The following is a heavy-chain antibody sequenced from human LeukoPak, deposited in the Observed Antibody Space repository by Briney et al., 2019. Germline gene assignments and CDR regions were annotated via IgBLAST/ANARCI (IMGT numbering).Heavy chain of an antibody. J-gene: IGHJ4*02. V-gene: IGHV5-51*01. CDR2: IYPGDSDA. CDR1: GYSFTSYR. D-gene: IGHD1-26*01. CDR3: ARSRSGSYYGYFDY. Sequence: GESLKISCKGSGYSFTSYRIGWVRQMPGKGLEWMWIIYPGDSDARYSPSFLGQVTISADKSLSIVYLHWSSLKASDTAMYYCARSRSGSYYGYFDYWGQGTLVTVSS.